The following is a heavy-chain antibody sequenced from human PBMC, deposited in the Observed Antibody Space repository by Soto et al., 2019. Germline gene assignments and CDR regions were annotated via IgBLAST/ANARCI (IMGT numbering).Heavy chain of an antibody. CDR2: ITADGGT. CDR3: APHVSCSGGSCQYDAFAI. Sequence: EVQVLESGGGLVQPGGSLRLSCEGSGFTVSSHAMTWIRQAPGKGPEWVSTITADGGTYYADSVKGRFAMSRDTSESTRYLQMNGRGAEDTAAYYCAPHVSCSGGSCQYDAFAIRGQGTMVTGSS. J-gene: IGHJ3*02. V-gene: IGHV3-23*01. D-gene: IGHD2-15*01. CDR1: GFTVSSHA.